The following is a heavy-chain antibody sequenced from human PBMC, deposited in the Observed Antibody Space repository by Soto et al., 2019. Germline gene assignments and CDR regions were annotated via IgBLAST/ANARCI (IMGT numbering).Heavy chain of an antibody. CDR1: GGSISSGGYY. J-gene: IGHJ6*02. CDR3: ARDQRRGSPVGLRGGYYGMDV. CDR2: IYYSGST. Sequence: QVQLQESGPGLVKPSQTLSLTCTVSGGSISSGGYYWSWIRQHPGKGLEWIGYIYYSGSTYYNPSLKSRVTISVDTSKNQFSLKLSSVTAADTAVYYCARDQRRGSPVGLRGGYYGMDVWGQGTTVTVSS. D-gene: IGHD3-16*01. V-gene: IGHV4-31*03.